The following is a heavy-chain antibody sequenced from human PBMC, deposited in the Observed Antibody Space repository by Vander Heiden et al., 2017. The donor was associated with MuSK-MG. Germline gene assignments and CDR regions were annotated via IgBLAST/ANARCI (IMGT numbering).Heavy chain of an antibody. CDR2: ISSSSSTI. V-gene: IGHV3-48*01. J-gene: IGHJ5*02. Sequence: EVQLVDSGGGLVQPGGSLRLSCAPSACNFTSHIMNWVRQAPGKGLEWVSYISSSSSTIYYADSVKGRFTISRDNAKNSLYLQMNSLRAEDTAVYYCARTTYYYDSSGYYLSWFDPWGQGTLVTVSS. CDR3: ARTTYYYDSSGYYLSWFDP. CDR1: ACNFTSHI. D-gene: IGHD3-22*01.